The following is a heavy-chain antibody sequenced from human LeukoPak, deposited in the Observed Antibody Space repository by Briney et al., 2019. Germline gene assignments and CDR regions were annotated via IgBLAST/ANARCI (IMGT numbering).Heavy chain of an antibody. J-gene: IGHJ5*02. V-gene: IGHV4-59*01. CDR3: ARDVVAVPGSDNWFDP. CDR2: TYSDGST. CDR1: GGSLSGFY. D-gene: IGHD6-19*01. Sequence: SETLSLTCTVPGGSLSGFYWSWIRQSPRLGLEWIGLTYSDGSTMYNPSLTSRVTISVDTSKNQISLRLTSVTAADTAIYYCARDVVAVPGSDNWFDPWGQGTLVTVSS.